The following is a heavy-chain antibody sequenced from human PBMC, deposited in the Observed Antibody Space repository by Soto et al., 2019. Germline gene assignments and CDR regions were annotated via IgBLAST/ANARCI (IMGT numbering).Heavy chain of an antibody. Sequence: EVHLLESGGGFVQPGGSLRLSCVASGFSFSYHAMTWVRQAPGKGLEWVSVISAGSGNTYYAESVKGRFTVSRDNSKNTLWLQMDSLRVEHTGLYYCARQRLRSSTWYGSLDSWGQGTLVTVSS. CDR2: ISAGSGNT. CDR1: GFSFSYHA. V-gene: IGHV3-23*01. J-gene: IGHJ4*02. D-gene: IGHD2-2*01. CDR3: ARQRLRSSTWYGSLDS.